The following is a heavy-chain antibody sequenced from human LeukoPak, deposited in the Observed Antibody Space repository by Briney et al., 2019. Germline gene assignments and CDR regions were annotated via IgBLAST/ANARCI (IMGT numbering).Heavy chain of an antibody. CDR2: IYYSGTT. CDR1: GGSISSFY. J-gene: IGHJ4*02. D-gene: IGHD2-21*02. V-gene: IGHV4-59*01. Sequence: SETLSLTCTVSGGSISSFYWAWIRQPPGKGLEWIGYIYYSGTTNYNPSLNSRVTISVDTSKNQFSLKLSSVTPADTAVYYCARDPRGDSDFDYWGQGTLVTVSS. CDR3: ARDPRGDSDFDY.